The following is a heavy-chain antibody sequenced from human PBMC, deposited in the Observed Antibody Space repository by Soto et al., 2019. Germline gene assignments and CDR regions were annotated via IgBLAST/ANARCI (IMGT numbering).Heavy chain of an antibody. Sequence: QVHLQESGPGLVKPSQTVSLTCTVSGGSISSGGYYWSWIRQHPGKGLEWIGYIYYSGSTYYNPSLKSRVTRSVDTSKNQFSLKLSSVTAADTAVYYCPRLPGVKGGFDYCGQGTLVTVSS. D-gene: IGHD2-8*01. V-gene: IGHV4-31*03. J-gene: IGHJ4*02. CDR3: PRLPGVKGGFDY. CDR1: GGSISSGGYY. CDR2: IYYSGST.